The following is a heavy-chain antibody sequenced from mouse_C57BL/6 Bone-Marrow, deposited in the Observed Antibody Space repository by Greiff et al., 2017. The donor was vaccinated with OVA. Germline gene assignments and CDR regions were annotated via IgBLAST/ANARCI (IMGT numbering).Heavy chain of an antibody. CDR3: ARGGIYSNYPYYFDY. CDR1: GYTFTSYW. J-gene: IGHJ2*01. D-gene: IGHD2-5*01. CDR2: LDPSDSYT. Sequence: VQLQQPGAELVMPGASVKLSCKASGYTFTSYWMHWVKQRPGQGLEWIGALDPSDSYTNYNQKFKGKSTLTVDKASSTAYMQLSSLTSEDSAVYYCARGGIYSNYPYYFDYWGQGTTLTVSS. V-gene: IGHV1-69*01.